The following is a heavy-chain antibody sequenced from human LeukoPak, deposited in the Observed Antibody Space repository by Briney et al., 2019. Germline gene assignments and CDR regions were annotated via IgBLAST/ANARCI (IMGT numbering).Heavy chain of an antibody. V-gene: IGHV1-2*02. CDR2: INPHSGGT. Sequence: ASVKVSCKASGYIFTGYYIHWVRQAPGQGLEWMGWINPHSGGTNYAQKFQGRVTMTRDTSISTAYMELSRLRSDDTAVYYCARDRYYYDSSGYSNWFDPWGQGTLVTVSS. J-gene: IGHJ5*02. CDR3: ARDRYYYDSSGYSNWFDP. CDR1: GYIFTGYY. D-gene: IGHD3-22*01.